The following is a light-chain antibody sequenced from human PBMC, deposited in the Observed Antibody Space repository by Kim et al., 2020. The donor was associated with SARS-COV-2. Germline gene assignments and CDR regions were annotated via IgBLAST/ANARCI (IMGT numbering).Light chain of an antibody. J-gene: IGKJ5*01. CDR3: QHYDSYPIT. CDR2: VAS. CDR1: QHIRNW. V-gene: IGKV1D-16*01. Sequence: ASEGDTVTITCRASQHIRNWLAWYQQKPGKAPKSLIYVASTLHSGVPSRFSGSGSGTDFTLTISSLQPEDFATYYCQHYDSYPITFGQGTRLEIK.